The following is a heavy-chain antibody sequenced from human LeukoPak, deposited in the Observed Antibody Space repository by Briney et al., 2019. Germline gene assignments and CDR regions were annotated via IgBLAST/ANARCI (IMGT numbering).Heavy chain of an antibody. CDR2: ISGSGDNT. CDR1: GFTFSTYA. Sequence: GGSLRLSCAASGFTFSTYAMSWVRQGPGKGLEWVSSISGSGDNTLYEDSVKGRFTISRDNAKNTLYLQMNSLRVDDTALYFCARHLSVASTSPLQYWGQGTLVTVSS. CDR3: ARHLSVASTSPLQY. V-gene: IGHV3-23*01. D-gene: IGHD6-19*01. J-gene: IGHJ1*01.